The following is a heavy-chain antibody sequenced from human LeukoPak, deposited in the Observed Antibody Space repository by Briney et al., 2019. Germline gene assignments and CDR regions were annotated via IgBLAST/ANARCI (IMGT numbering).Heavy chain of an antibody. D-gene: IGHD5-24*01. CDR1: GGSFSGYY. V-gene: IGHV4-34*01. CDR2: INHSGST. J-gene: IGHJ6*03. CDR3: ARHGVGYILHYYYYMDV. Sequence: SETLSLTCAVYGGSFSGYYWSWIRQPPGKGLEWIGEINHSGSTNYNPSLKSRVTISVDTSKNQFSLKPSSVTAADTAVYYCARHGVGYILHYYYYMDVWGKGTTVTISS.